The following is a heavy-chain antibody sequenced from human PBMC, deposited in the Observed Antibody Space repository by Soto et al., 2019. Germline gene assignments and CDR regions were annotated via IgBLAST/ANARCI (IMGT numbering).Heavy chain of an antibody. CDR2: ISYDGSNK. D-gene: IGHD3-16*02. CDR3: AKDSPPSYDYMWGSYLNYFES. J-gene: IGHJ4*02. V-gene: IGHV3-30*18. Sequence: QVQLVESGGGVVQPGRSLRLSCAASGFTFSSYGMHWVRQAPGKGLEWVAVISYDGSNKYYADSVKGRFTISRDNSKNTLYLRMNSLSADATAVYYCAKDSPPSYDYMWGSYLNYFESRGQGTLVTVSS. CDR1: GFTFSSYG.